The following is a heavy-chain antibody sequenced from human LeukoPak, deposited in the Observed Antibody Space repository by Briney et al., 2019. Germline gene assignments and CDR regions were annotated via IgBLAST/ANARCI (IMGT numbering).Heavy chain of an antibody. Sequence: ASVKVSCKTSGYTFTNYGISWVRQAPGQRLEWMGWINAGNGNTKYSQKFQGRVTITRDTSASTAYMELSSLRSEDTAVYYCARDGSSWYRDSGGFDYWGQGTLVTVSS. D-gene: IGHD6-13*01. V-gene: IGHV1-3*01. CDR3: ARDGSSWYRDSGGFDY. CDR2: INAGNGNT. J-gene: IGHJ4*02. CDR1: GYTFTNYG.